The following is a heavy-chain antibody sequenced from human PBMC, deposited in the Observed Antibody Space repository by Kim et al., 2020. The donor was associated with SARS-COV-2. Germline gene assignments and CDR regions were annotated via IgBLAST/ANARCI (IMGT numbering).Heavy chain of an antibody. CDR3: ARGGDIVVVSRYFDL. Sequence: SETLSLTCAVYGGSFSGYYWSWIRQPPGKGLEWIGEINHSGSTNYNPSLKSRVTISVDTSKNQFSLKLSSVTAADTAVYYCARGGDIVVVSRYFDLWGRGTLVTVSS. J-gene: IGHJ2*01. CDR1: GGSFSGYY. V-gene: IGHV4-34*01. D-gene: IGHD2-2*01. CDR2: INHSGST.